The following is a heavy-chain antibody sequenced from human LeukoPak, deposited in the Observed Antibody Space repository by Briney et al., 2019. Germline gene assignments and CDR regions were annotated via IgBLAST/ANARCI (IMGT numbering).Heavy chain of an antibody. CDR2: IRGSGGTT. CDR1: GFTFSTYA. CDR3: ATLSYGYYDSSGLQIN. D-gene: IGHD3-22*01. J-gene: IGHJ4*02. V-gene: IGHV3-23*01. Sequence: GGSLRLSCAASGFTFSTYAMSWVRQAPGKGLEWVSAIRGSGGTTYYADSVKGRFTISRDNAKNTLHLQMNSLRAEDTAVYHCATLSYGYYDSSGLQINWGQGTLVTVSS.